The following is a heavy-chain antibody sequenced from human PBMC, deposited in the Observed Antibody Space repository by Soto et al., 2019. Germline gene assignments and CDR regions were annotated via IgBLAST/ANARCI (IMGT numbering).Heavy chain of an antibody. CDR1: GFTFSSYA. J-gene: IGHJ4*02. CDR3: AKDPTIAVAGTHDY. Sequence: GGSLRLSCAASGFTFSSYAIGWVRQSPGNGLEWVSAISGSGGSTYYADSVKGRFTISRDNSKNTLYLQMNSLRAEDTAVYYCAKDPTIAVAGTHDYWGQGTLVTVSS. CDR2: ISGSGGST. V-gene: IGHV3-23*01. D-gene: IGHD6-19*01.